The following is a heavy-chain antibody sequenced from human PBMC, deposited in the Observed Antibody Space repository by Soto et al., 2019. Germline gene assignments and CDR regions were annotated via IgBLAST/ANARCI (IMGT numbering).Heavy chain of an antibody. Sequence: QVQLVRSGAEMKKPGSSVKVSCQSSGGTFNTYAMNWVRQAPGQGPEWMGDISPMFGAANYAPKFQGRVTITADESTGTSYMQLSSLTSEDTALYSCAKEVQVHTPAFVYWGQGTLVTVSS. CDR3: AKEVQVHTPAFVY. CDR2: ISPMFGAA. V-gene: IGHV1-69*19. CDR1: GGTFNTYA. J-gene: IGHJ4*02. D-gene: IGHD3-10*01.